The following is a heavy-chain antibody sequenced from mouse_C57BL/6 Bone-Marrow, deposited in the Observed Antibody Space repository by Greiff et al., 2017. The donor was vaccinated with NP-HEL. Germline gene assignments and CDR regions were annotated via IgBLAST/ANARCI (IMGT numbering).Heavy chain of an antibody. D-gene: IGHD2-3*01. V-gene: IGHV1-55*01. J-gene: IGHJ3*01. CDR3: ARSGWLLPWFAY. CDR1: GYTYTSYW. Sequence: QVQLQQPGAELVKPGASVKMSCKASGYTYTSYWITWVKQRPGQGLEWIGDIYPGSGSTNYNEKFKSKATLTVDTSSSTAYMQLSSLTSEDSAVYYCARSGWLLPWFAYWGQGTLVTVSA. CDR2: IYPGSGST.